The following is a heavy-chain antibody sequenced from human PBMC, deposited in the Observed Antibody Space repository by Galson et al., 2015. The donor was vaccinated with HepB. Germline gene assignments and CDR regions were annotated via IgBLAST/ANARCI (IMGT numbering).Heavy chain of an antibody. CDR1: GFTFSNAW. CDR3: STAQLSAYYYDTRGFYDYFDY. V-gene: IGHV3-15*01. CDR2: IRSKTDGGTT. Sequence: SLRLSCAASGFTFSNAWMTWVRQAPGKGLEWVGRIRSKTDGGTTDYAPPVKGRFTISRDDSINTLYLQMNSLKTEDTAVYYCSTAQLSAYYYDTRGFYDYFDYWGQGSLVTVSS. D-gene: IGHD3-22*01. J-gene: IGHJ4*02.